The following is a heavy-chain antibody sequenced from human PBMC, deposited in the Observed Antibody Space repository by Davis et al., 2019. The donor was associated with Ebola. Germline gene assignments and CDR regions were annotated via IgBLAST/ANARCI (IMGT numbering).Heavy chain of an antibody. V-gene: IGHV3-43*01. CDR3: AKQRGSDNFFDH. J-gene: IGHJ4*02. CDR2: ITWDGGTT. D-gene: IGHD1-26*01. CDR1: GFTFDDYT. Sequence: GGSLRLSCVTSGFTFDDYTMHWVRQTPGKGLEWVSLITWDGGTTSYADSVRGRFTVSRDNSRNFLYLQLTSLTTEDTALYFCAKQRGSDNFFDHWGQGALVTVSS.